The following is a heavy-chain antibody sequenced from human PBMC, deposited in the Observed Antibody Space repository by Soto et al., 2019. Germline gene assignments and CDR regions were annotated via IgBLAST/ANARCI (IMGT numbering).Heavy chain of an antibody. J-gene: IGHJ6*02. CDR3: TREGGLYQLLVGYFYDAMDV. V-gene: IGHV3-48*02. D-gene: IGHD2-2*01. CDR2: IGTGGTNI. Sequence: GGSLRLSCASSGFSFSSYSMNWVRQAPGKGLEWISSIGTGGTNIYLADSVKGRFTISRDDAKNSVYLQMNRLRDDDTAVYYCTREGGLYQLLVGYFYDAMDVWGQGTSVTV. CDR1: GFSFSSYS.